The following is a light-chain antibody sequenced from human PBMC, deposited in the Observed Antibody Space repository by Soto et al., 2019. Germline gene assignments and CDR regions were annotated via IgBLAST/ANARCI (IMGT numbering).Light chain of an antibody. CDR2: DAS. CDR3: QQRSNWPPWT. J-gene: IGKJ1*01. V-gene: IGKV3-11*01. Sequence: EIVLTQSPATLSLSPGERXTLSCRASQSVSSYLAWYQQKPGQAPRLLIYDASNRATGIPARFSGSGSGTDFTLTISSLEPEDFAVYYCQQRSNWPPWTFGQGTKVEIK. CDR1: QSVSSY.